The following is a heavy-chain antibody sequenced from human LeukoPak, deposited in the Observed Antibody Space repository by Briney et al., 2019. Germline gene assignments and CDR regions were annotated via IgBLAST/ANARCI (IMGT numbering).Heavy chain of an antibody. D-gene: IGHD6-19*01. V-gene: IGHV3-30*18. CDR1: GFTFSSYG. CDR2: ISYDGSNK. CDR3: AKLSGYSSGWYDY. Sequence: PGRSLRLSCAASGFTFSSYGMHWVRQAPGKGLEWVAVISYDGSNKYYADSVKGRFTISRDNSKNTLYLQMNSLGAEDTAVYYCAKLSGYSSGWYDYWGQGTLVTVSS. J-gene: IGHJ4*02.